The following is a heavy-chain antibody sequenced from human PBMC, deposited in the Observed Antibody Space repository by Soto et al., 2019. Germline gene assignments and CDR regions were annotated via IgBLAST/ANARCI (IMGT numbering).Heavy chain of an antibody. CDR3: ARAPVGDGSYYYYYGMDV. D-gene: IGHD1-26*01. Sequence: QVQLVQSGAAVKKPGSSVKVSCKASGGTFSSYAISWVRQAPGQGLEWMGGIIPIFGTANYAQKFQGRVTITADESTSTAYMELSSLRSEYTAVYYCARAPVGDGSYYYYYGMDVWGQGTTVTVSS. J-gene: IGHJ6*02. CDR2: IIPIFGTA. V-gene: IGHV1-69*01. CDR1: GGTFSSYA.